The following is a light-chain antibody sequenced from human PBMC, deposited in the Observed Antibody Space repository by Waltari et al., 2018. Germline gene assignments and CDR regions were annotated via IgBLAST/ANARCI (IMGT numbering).Light chain of an antibody. CDR3: QQCYDVPLS. CDR1: QGVLNRSTNRHY. CDR2: WAS. Sequence: DIVMTQSPDSLAVPLGERATIHCKVSQGVLNRSTNRHYIAWYQQKVGHPPKLLIFWASTREFGVPDRFSGSGSVTDFTLTISDLQAEDVAVYFCQQCYDVPLSFGGGTKVEIK. V-gene: IGKV4-1*01. J-gene: IGKJ4*01.